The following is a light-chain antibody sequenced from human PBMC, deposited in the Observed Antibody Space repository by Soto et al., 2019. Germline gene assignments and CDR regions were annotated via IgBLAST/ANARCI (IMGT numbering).Light chain of an antibody. CDR2: EVS. CDR3: CSYAGSSTYV. Sequence: QYALTQPASVSGSPGQSITISWTGTSSDVGSYNLVSWYQQHPGKAPKLMIYEVSKRPSGVPNRFSGSKSGNTASLTISGLQAEDEADYYCCSYAGSSTYVFGTGTKLTVL. CDR1: SSDVGSYNL. J-gene: IGLJ1*01. V-gene: IGLV2-23*02.